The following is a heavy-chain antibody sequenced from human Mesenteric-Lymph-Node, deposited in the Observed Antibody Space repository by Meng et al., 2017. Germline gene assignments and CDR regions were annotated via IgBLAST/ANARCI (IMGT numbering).Heavy chain of an antibody. CDR3: ARGGATYYFDY. J-gene: IGHJ4*02. D-gene: IGHD5-24*01. V-gene: IGHV1-8*02. Sequence: ASVKVSCKASGYTFTGYYIHWVRQAPGQGLEWMGWMNPNSGNTGYAQKFQGRVTMTRDTSTSTVYMELSGLSSEDTAVYYCARGGATYYFDYWGQGTLVTVSS. CDR1: GYTFTGYY. CDR2: MNPNSGNT.